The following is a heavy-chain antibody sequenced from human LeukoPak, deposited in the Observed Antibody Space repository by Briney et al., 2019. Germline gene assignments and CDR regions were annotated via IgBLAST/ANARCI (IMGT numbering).Heavy chain of an antibody. Sequence: PSETLSLTCTVSGGSISSGGYYWSWIRQPPGKGLEWIGYIYHSGSTNYNPSLKSRVTISVDTSKNQFSLKLSSVTAADTAVYYCASVPTVVTPGGHYWGQGTLVTVSS. CDR2: IYHSGST. J-gene: IGHJ4*02. V-gene: IGHV4-30-2*01. CDR1: GGSISSGGYY. D-gene: IGHD4-23*01. CDR3: ASVPTVVTPGGHY.